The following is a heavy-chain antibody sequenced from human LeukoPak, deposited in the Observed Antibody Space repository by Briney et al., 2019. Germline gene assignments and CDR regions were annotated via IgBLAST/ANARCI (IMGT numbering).Heavy chain of an antibody. Sequence: SETLSLTCAVYGGSFSGYYWSWIRQPPGKGLEWIGEINDSGSTNYNPSLKSRVTISVDTSKNQFSLKLSSETAADTAVYYCVRSPDIVVVPAAIGGVDYWGQGTLVTVSS. J-gene: IGHJ4*02. V-gene: IGHV4-34*01. CDR2: INDSGST. D-gene: IGHD2-2*01. CDR1: GGSFSGYY. CDR3: VRSPDIVVVPAAIGGVDY.